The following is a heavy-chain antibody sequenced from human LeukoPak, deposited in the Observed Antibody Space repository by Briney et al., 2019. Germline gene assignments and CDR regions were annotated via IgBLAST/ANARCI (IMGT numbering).Heavy chain of an antibody. CDR1: GFTFSTYG. J-gene: IGHJ3*02. Sequence: GGSLRLSCAATGFTFSTYGMHWVRQAPGKGLEWVAVIWSDGNNKFYADSVKGRFTFSRDNPRNTLSLQMNSLRAEDTAVYYCVKERGPFDAFDIWGQGTMVTVSS. V-gene: IGHV3-33*06. CDR2: IWSDGNNK. CDR3: VKERGPFDAFDI.